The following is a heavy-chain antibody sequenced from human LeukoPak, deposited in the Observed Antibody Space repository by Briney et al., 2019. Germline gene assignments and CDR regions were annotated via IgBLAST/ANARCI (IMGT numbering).Heavy chain of an antibody. CDR3: AWYGVTHGLDV. CDR2: INQDGGDK. Sequence: GGSLRLSCAASGFSLSNYWMSWVRQAPGKGLEWVANINQDGGDKYYVDSVTGRSTISKDNAKNSVYLQVNSLRPEDTAIYYCAWYGVTHGLDVWGQGTTVTVSS. V-gene: IGHV3-7*01. J-gene: IGHJ6*02. CDR1: GFSLSNYW. D-gene: IGHD3-10*01.